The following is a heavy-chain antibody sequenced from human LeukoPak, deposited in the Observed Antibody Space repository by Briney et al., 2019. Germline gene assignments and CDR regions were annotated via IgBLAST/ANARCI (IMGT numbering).Heavy chain of an antibody. D-gene: IGHD2-21*02. V-gene: IGHV3-74*03. CDR2: ISSDGSRT. J-gene: IGHJ4*02. CDR1: GFTFSTYW. CDR3: ARSPNCGGDCS. Sequence: PGGSLRLSCAVSGFTFSTYWMHWVRQAPGKGLVWVSRISSDGSRTTCTDSVKGRFTISRDNGNNTLYLEMNSLTAEDTAVYYCARSPNCGGDCSWGQGTLVTVSS.